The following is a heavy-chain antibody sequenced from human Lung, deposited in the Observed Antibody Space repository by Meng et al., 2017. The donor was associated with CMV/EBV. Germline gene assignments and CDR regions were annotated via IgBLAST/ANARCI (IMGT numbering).Heavy chain of an antibody. CDR3: ARDLDWSYEY. D-gene: IGHD1-7*01. Sequence: ASXXVSCKASGYTFTGYYMRWVRQAPGQGLEWMGWINPNSGGTNYAQKFQGRVTMTRDTSISTAYMELSRLRSDDTAVYYCARDLDWSYEYWGQGPLVTVSS. V-gene: IGHV1-2*02. J-gene: IGHJ4*02. CDR1: GYTFTGYY. CDR2: INPNSGGT.